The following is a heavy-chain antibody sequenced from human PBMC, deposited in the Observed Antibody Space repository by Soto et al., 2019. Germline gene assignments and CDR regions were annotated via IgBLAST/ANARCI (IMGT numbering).Heavy chain of an antibody. D-gene: IGHD4-17*01. CDR2: ITSDGRT. J-gene: IGHJ4*02. CDR1: GITFGSRA. V-gene: IGHV3-23*01. CDR3: AKDYSTVTTDPLSVVLFDY. Sequence: GGSLRLSCVASGITFGSRAMSWVRQAPGEGLEWVSIITSDGRTYYADSVKGRFTISRDNSKNTVYLQMNSLRAEDTAVYYCAKDYSTVTTDPLSVVLFDYWGQGALVTVS.